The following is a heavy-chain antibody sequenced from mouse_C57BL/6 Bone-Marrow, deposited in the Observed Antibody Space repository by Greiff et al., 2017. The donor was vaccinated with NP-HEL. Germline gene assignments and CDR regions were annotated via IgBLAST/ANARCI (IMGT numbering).Heavy chain of an antibody. CDR1: GYTFTSYW. CDR2: IDPSDSYT. J-gene: IGHJ1*03. CDR3: VSLNYYGSSLYWYFDV. V-gene: IGHV1-59*01. Sequence: QVQLKQPGAELVRPGTSVKLSCKASGYTFTSYWMHWVKQRPGQGLEWIGVIDPSDSYTNYNQKFKGKATLTVDTSSSTAYMQLSSLTSEDSAVYYCVSLNYYGSSLYWYFDVWGTGTTVAVSS. D-gene: IGHD1-1*01.